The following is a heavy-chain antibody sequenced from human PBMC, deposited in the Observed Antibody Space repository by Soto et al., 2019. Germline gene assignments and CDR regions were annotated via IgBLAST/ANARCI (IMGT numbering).Heavy chain of an antibody. J-gene: IGHJ6*03. V-gene: IGHV1-69*01. Sequence: QVQLVQSGAEVKKPGSSVKVSCKASGGTFSSYAISWVRQAPGQGLEWMGGIIPIFGTANYAQKFQGRVTMTADEATITAYMELSSLRSEDTAVYYWAIAVEAVRAPNPYYCYYMGVWGKGTTVTVSS. CDR1: GGTFSSYA. CDR3: AIAVEAVRAPNPYYCYYMGV. D-gene: IGHD2-15*01. CDR2: IIPIFGTA.